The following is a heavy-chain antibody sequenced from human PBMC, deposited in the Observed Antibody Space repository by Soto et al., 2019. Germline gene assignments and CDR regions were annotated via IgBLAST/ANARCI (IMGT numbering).Heavy chain of an antibody. CDR3: ARGLAVAAPDY. Sequence: QVQLVQSGAEVKKPGSSVKVSCKASGGTFSSYAISWVRQAPGQGLEWMGGIIPIFGTADYAEKFQGRVTITADESTSTAYMELSSLRSEDKALYFCARGLAVAAPDYWGQGTLVTVSS. V-gene: IGHV1-69*01. CDR2: IIPIFGTA. D-gene: IGHD6-19*01. CDR1: GGTFSSYA. J-gene: IGHJ4*02.